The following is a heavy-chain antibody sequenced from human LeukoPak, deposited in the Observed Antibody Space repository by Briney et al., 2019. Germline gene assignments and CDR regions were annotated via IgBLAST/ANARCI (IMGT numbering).Heavy chain of an antibody. J-gene: IGHJ4*02. V-gene: IGHV3-21*01. D-gene: IGHD5-18*01. CDR1: GFTFSSYS. CDR3: ARSMDTAMVTSDY. CDR2: ISSSSSYI. Sequence: GGSLRLSCAASGFTFSSYSMNWVRQAPGKGLEWVSSISSSSSYIYYADSAKGRFTISRDNAKNSLYLQMNSLRAEDTAVYYCARSMDTAMVTSDYWGQGTLVTVSS.